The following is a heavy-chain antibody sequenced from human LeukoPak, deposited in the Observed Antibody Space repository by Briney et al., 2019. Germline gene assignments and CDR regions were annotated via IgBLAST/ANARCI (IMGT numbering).Heavy chain of an antibody. J-gene: IGHJ2*01. CDR1: GGSVSDYY. CDR3: ARVYYRSSYDYWYFDL. Sequence: PSETLSLTCTISGGSVSDYYWSWIRQPPGKGLEWIGYIYYTGSTTYNPSLKSRVTISADTSKNPFSLKLSSVTAADTAVYYCARVYYRSSYDYWYFDLWGRGTLVTVSS. CDR2: IYYTGST. V-gene: IGHV4-59*02. D-gene: IGHD6-13*01.